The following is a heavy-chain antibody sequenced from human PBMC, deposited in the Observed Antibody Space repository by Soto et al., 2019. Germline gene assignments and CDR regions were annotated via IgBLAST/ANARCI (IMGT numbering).Heavy chain of an antibody. CDR1: GFTLSSYE. J-gene: IGHJ4*02. Sequence: VQLVESGGDWEQPGGSLRLSCAASGFTLSSYEMNGARQPPGKGLEWVSYISSTGTSMDYADSVKGRFTISRDNAKNSLFLQLNSLRDEDTAVYYCARETHFIDYWGQGTLVSVSA. CDR2: ISSTGTSM. CDR3: ARETHFIDY. V-gene: IGHV3-48*03.